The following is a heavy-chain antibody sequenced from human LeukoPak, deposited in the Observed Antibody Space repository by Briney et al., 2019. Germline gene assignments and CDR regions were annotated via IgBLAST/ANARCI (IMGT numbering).Heavy chain of an antibody. CDR2: IYHSETT. CDR3: ARATIVPAAINWFDP. V-gene: IGHV4-30-4*01. D-gene: IGHD2-2*02. CDR1: GGSISSGDYY. Sequence: PSETLSLTCTVSGGSISSGDYYWSWIRQPPGKGLEWIGYIYHSETTYYNPSLKSPVTMSVDTSKNQFSLKLSSVTAADTAVYYCARATIVPAAINWFDPWGQGTLVTVSS. J-gene: IGHJ5*02.